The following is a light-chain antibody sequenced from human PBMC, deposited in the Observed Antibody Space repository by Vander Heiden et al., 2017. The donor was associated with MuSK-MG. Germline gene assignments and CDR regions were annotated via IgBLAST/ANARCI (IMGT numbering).Light chain of an antibody. CDR1: QGISSY. Sequence: IQLTQSPSSLSASVGDRVTITCRASQGISSYLAWYQQKPGKAPKLLIYAASTWQRGVPSRFSGSGYGKDFTLTISSRQPEDFATYYCQQLKSYPPITFGGGTKVEIK. V-gene: IGKV1-9*01. J-gene: IGKJ4*01. CDR2: AAS. CDR3: QQLKSYPPIT.